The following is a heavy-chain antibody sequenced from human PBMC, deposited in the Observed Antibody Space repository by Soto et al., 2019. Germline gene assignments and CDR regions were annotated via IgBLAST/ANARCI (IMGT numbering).Heavy chain of an antibody. CDR1: GGSFSGYY. CDR3: ARGYYDYVWGSYPKGYGMDV. V-gene: IGHV4-34*01. CDR2: INHSGST. D-gene: IGHD3-16*01. J-gene: IGHJ6*02. Sequence: ETLSLTCAVYGGSFSGYYWSWIRQPPGKGLEWIGEINHSGSTNYNPSLKSRVTISVDTSKNQFSLKLSSVTAADTAVYYCARGYYDYVWGSYPKGYGMDVWGQGTTVTVSS.